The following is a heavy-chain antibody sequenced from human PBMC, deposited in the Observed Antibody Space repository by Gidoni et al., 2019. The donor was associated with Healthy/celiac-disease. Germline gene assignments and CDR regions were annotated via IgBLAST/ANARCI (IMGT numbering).Heavy chain of an antibody. CDR2: ISSSGSTI. V-gene: IGHV3-48*03. Sequence: EVQLVESGGGLVQPGGSLRLSCAASGFPFSSYEMNWVRQAPGKGLEWVSYISSSGSTIYYADSVKGRFTISRDNAKNSLYLQMNSLRAEDTAVYYCARAGAYYDSSGYYYEGAFDIWGQGTMVTVSS. CDR3: ARAGAYYDSSGYYYEGAFDI. D-gene: IGHD3-22*01. CDR1: GFPFSSYE. J-gene: IGHJ3*02.